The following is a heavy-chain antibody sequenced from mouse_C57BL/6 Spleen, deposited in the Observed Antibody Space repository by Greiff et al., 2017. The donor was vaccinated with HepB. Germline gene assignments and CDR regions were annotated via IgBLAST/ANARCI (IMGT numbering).Heavy chain of an antibody. V-gene: IGHV5-4*01. D-gene: IGHD2-4*01. Sequence: EVQLQQSGGGLVKPGGSLKLSCAASGFTFSSYAMSWVRQTPEKRLGWVATISAGGSYTYYPDNVKGRVPISRDNAKNNLYLQMSHLKSEDTAMYYCARDHYYDYDRFAYWGQGTLVTVSA. CDR3: ARDHYYDYDRFAY. CDR1: GFTFSSYA. CDR2: ISAGGSYT. J-gene: IGHJ3*01.